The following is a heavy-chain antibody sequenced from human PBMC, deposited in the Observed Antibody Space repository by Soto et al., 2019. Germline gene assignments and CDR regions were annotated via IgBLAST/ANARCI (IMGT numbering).Heavy chain of an antibody. V-gene: IGHV3-9*01. Sequence: EVQLVESGGGLVQPGRSLRLSCAASGFTFDDYAMHWVRQAPGKGLGWVSGINWNRYSIGYADSVKGRFTISRDNAKSSLYWQVNGLRAGDTALYYCAKGSSSWYEVRYDYWGQGTVVTVSS. CDR1: GFTFDDYA. J-gene: IGHJ4*02. D-gene: IGHD6-13*01. CDR2: INWNRYSI. CDR3: AKGSSSWYEVRYDY.